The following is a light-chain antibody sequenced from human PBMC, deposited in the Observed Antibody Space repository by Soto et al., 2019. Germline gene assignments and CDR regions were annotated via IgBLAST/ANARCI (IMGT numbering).Light chain of an antibody. CDR2: DAS. J-gene: IGKJ5*01. Sequence: DVHMTQSPSSLSASVGDRFTITCQASQDISKYLNWYQQKPGKAPKLLIYDASNLETGVPSRFSGSGSGTHFTFTISSLQTEDIGTYYCQQYDILPITFGRGTRLEIK. CDR3: QQYDILPIT. CDR1: QDISKY. V-gene: IGKV1-33*01.